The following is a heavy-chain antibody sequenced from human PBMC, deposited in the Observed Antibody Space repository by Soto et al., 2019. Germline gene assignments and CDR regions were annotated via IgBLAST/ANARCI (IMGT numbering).Heavy chain of an antibody. CDR2: ISAYNGNT. CDR1: GYTFTSYG. D-gene: IGHD6-19*01. CDR3: ARVRSVAGSYNWFDP. J-gene: IGHJ5*02. Sequence: QVQLVQSGAEVKKPGASVKVSCKASGYTFTSYGISWVRQAPGQGLEWMGWISAYNGNTNYAQKLQGRVTMTTDTSTITAYMELRSLRSDDTAVYYCARVRSVAGSYNWFDPWGQGTLVTVSS. V-gene: IGHV1-18*01.